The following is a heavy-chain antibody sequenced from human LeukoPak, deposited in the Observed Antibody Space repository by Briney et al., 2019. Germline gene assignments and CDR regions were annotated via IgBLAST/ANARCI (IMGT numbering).Heavy chain of an antibody. CDR3: ASPPPATGYSSRGDY. V-gene: IGHV3-21*01. J-gene: IGHJ4*02. CDR1: GFTFSSYA. CDR2: ISSSSSYI. Sequence: GGSLRLSCAASGFTFSSYAISWVRQAPGKGLEWVSSISSSSSYIYYADSVKGRFTISRDNAKNSLYLQMNSLRAEDTAVYYCASPPPATGYSSRGDYWGQGTLVTVSS. D-gene: IGHD6-13*01.